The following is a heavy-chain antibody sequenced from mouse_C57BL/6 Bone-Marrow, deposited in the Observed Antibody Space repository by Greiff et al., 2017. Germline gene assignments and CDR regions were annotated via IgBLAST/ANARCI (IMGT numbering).Heavy chain of an antibody. CDR2: IDPSDSYT. CDR3: ARDGNYVRFFAY. J-gene: IGHJ3*01. D-gene: IGHD2-1*01. V-gene: IGHV1-69*01. CDR1: GYTFTSYW. Sequence: QVQLKESGAELVMPGASVKLSCKASGYTFTSYWMHWVKQRPGQGLEWIGEIDPSDSYTNYNQKFKGKSTLTVDKSSSPAYMQLSSLTSEDSAVYYCARDGNYVRFFAYWGQGTLVTVSA.